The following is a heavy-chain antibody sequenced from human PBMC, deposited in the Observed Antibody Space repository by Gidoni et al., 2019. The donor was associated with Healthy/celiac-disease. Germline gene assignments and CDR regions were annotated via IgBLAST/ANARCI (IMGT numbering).Heavy chain of an antibody. V-gene: IGHV4-34*01. J-gene: IGHJ4*02. CDR2: INHSGST. D-gene: IGHD6-13*01. Sequence: QVQLPQWGAGLLKPSETLSLTCAVYGGSFTGYYWRLFRQPPGKGLEWIGEINHSGSTNYNPSLKSRVTISVDTSKNQFSLKLSSVTAADTAVYYCARGGVVPARPDRYSSSWYLTPAYFDYWGQGTLVTVSS. CDR3: ARGGVVPARPDRYSSSWYLTPAYFDY. CDR1: GGSFTGYY.